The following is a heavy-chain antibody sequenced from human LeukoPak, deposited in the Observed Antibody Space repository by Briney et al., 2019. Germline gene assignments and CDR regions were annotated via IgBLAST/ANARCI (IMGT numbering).Heavy chain of an antibody. CDR2: INPNSGGT. V-gene: IGHV1-2*02. D-gene: IGHD3-3*01. CDR3: ARDHFDFWSGYSATYFDY. Sequence: ASVKVSCKASGYTFTGYYMHWVRQAPGQGLEWMGWINPNSGGTNYAQKFQGRVTMTRDPSISTAYMELSRLSSDDTAVYYCARDHFDFWSGYSATYFDYWGQGTLVTVPS. CDR1: GYTFTGYY. J-gene: IGHJ4*02.